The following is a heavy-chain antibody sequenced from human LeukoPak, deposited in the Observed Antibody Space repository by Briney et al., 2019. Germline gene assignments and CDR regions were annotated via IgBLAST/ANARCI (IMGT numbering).Heavy chain of an antibody. V-gene: IGHV4-59*08. CDR1: GGSISSYY. CDR3: GRQSGIAYYFDY. Sequence: PSETLSLTCTVSGGSISSYYWSWIRQPPGKGLEWIGYIYYSGSTNYNPSLKSRVTISVDTSKNQFSLKLSSVTAADTAVYYCGRQSGIAYYFDYWGQGTLVTVSS. D-gene: IGHD6-13*01. CDR2: IYYSGST. J-gene: IGHJ4*02.